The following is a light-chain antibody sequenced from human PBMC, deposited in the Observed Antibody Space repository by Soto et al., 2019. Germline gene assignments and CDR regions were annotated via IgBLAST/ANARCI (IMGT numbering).Light chain of an antibody. V-gene: IGKV3D-7*01. CDR1: QSVGSY. Sequence: DIVMTQSPATLSLSPGEGATLSCRASQSVGSYLSWYQQKPGQAPRLLIYGASTRATGIPPRFSGSGSGTDFTLTISSLQPEAFEVYYCQHDYNFPWTFGQGTKLNIK. CDR3: QHDYNFPWT. J-gene: IGKJ1*01. CDR2: GAS.